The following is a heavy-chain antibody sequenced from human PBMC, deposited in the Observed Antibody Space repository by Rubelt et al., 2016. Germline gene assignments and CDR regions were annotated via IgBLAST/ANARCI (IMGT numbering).Heavy chain of an antibody. Sequence: VQLQESGPGLVKPSGTLSLTCAVSGGSISSSNWWIWVRQPPGKGLEWVSVIYSGGSTYYADSVKGRFTISRDNAKNSLYLQMNSLRAEDTAVYYCAKATWESWGQGTLVTVSS. CDR2: IYSGGST. J-gene: IGHJ4*02. CDR1: GGSISSSNW. CDR3: AKATWES. V-gene: IGHV3-66*01. D-gene: IGHD1-26*01.